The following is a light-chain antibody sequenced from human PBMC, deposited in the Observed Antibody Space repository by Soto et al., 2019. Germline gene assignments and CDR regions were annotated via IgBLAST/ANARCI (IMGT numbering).Light chain of an antibody. CDR3: QQYGSSPT. J-gene: IGKJ1*01. CDR2: GAS. CDR1: QSVSSGY. V-gene: IGKV3-20*01. Sequence: EIVLTPSPGTLSFSPGERANLSCSASQSVSSGYLAWYQQKPGQAPRLLIYGASGRATGIPDRFSGSGSGTDFTLTINRLEPEDFAVYYCQQYGSSPTFGQGTKVAIK.